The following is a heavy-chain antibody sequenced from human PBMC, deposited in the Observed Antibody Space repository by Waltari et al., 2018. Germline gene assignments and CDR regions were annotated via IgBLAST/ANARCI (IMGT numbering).Heavy chain of an antibody. CDR2: IYHSGST. D-gene: IGHD3-10*01. V-gene: IGHV4-38-2*01. J-gene: IGHJ5*02. CDR1: GYSISSGYY. CDR3: ARHPNKSPGWFDP. Sequence: QVQLQASGPGLVKPSETLSLTCAVSGYSISSGYYWGWIRQPPGKGLEWIGSIYHSGSTYYNPSLKSRVTISVDTSKNQFSLKLSSVTAADTAMYYCARHPNKSPGWFDPWGQGTLVTVSS.